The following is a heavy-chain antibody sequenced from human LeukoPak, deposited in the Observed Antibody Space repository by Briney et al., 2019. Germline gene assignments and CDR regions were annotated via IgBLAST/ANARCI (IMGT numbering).Heavy chain of an antibody. J-gene: IGHJ4*02. D-gene: IGHD5-12*01. CDR2: INHSGST. CDR3: ARGLWWVRYYFDY. CDR1: GGSFSGYY. V-gene: IGHV4-34*01. Sequence: SETLSLTCAVYGGSFSGYYWSWIRQPPGKGLEWIGEINHSGSTNYNPSLKSRVTISVDTSKNQFSLKLSSVTAADTAVYYCARGLWWVRYYFDYWGQGTLVTVSS.